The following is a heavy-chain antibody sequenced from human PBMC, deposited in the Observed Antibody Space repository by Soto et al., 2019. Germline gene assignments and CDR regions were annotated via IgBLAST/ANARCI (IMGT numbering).Heavy chain of an antibody. CDR2: IGTAGDT. CDR1: GLRFSSYD. V-gene: IGHV3-13*04. D-gene: IGHD3-22*01. Sequence: SLGQSFSAYGLRFSSYDVQRLRQATGKGLEWVSAIGTAGDTYYPGSVKGRFTISRENAKNSLYLQMNSLRAGDTAVYYCARDYHYYDSSGSRDYYYGVDVWGQGT. J-gene: IGHJ6*02. CDR3: ARDYHYYDSSGSRDYYYGVDV.